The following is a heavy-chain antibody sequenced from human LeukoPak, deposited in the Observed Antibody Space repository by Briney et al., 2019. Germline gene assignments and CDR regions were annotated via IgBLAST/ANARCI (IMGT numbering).Heavy chain of an antibody. J-gene: IGHJ6*03. CDR1: GYTFTSYD. CDR2: MNPNSGNT. V-gene: IGHV1-8*01. D-gene: IGHD2-2*01. Sequence: GASVKLSCKASGYTFTSYDINWVRQATGQGLEWMGWMNPNSGNTGYAQKFQGRVTMTRNTSISTAYMELSSLRSEDTAVYYCARGKRAGYCSSTSCPNYYYYMDVWGKGTTVTVSS. CDR3: ARGKRAGYCSSTSCPNYYYYMDV.